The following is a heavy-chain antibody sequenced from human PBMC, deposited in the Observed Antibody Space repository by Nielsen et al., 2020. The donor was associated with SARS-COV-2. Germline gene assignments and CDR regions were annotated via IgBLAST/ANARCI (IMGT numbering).Heavy chain of an antibody. CDR2: IIPSFGTE. D-gene: IGHD4-23*01. Sequence: SVKVSCKASGDTFRSHAISWVRQAPGQGLEWMGGIIPSFGTEIYAQKLQGRITITADELTNTVYMELYSLRSEDTAVFYCARHDYGGNSPIDSWGQGTLVTVSS. V-gene: IGHV1-69*13. CDR1: GDTFRSHA. J-gene: IGHJ4*02. CDR3: ARHDYGGNSPIDS.